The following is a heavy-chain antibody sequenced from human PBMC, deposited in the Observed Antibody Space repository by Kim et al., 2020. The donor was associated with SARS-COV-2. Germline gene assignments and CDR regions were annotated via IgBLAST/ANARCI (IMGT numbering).Heavy chain of an antibody. V-gene: IGHV4-34*01. CDR2: INHSGST. CDR1: GGSFSGYY. Sequence: SETLSLTCAVYGGSFSGYYWSWIRQPPGKGLEWIGEINHSGSTNYNPSLKSRVTISVDTSKNQFSLKLSSVTAADTAVYYCARGGPCSSTSCYLWFDPWGQGTLVTVSS. D-gene: IGHD2-2*01. J-gene: IGHJ5*02. CDR3: ARGGPCSSTSCYLWFDP.